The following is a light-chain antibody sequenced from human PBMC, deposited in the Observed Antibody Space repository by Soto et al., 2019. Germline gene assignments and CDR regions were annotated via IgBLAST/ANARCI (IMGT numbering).Light chain of an antibody. J-gene: IGLJ3*02. V-gene: IGLV2-14*01. CDR3: SSYTSSSTWV. Sequence: QSVLTQAASVSGSPGQSITISCTGTSSDIGSYNYVSWYQQHPGEAPKLIIYDVSSRPSGVSDRFAGSKSGNTASLTISGLQGEDGADYYCSSYTSSSTWVFGGGTKLTVL. CDR2: DVS. CDR1: SSDIGSYNY.